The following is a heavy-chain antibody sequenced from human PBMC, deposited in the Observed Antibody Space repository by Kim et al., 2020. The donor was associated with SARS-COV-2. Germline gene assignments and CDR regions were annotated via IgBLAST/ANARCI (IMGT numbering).Heavy chain of an antibody. V-gene: IGHV4-39*01. CDR1: GGSISSSSYY. CDR3: ASGRYYYGSGSMNFDY. CDR2: IYYSGST. Sequence: SETLSLTCTVSGGSISSSSYYWGWIRQPPGKGLEWIGSIYYSGSTYYNPSLKSRVTISVDTSKNQFSLKLSSVTAADTAVYYCASGRYYYGSGSMNFDYWGQGTLVTVSS. J-gene: IGHJ4*02. D-gene: IGHD3-10*01.